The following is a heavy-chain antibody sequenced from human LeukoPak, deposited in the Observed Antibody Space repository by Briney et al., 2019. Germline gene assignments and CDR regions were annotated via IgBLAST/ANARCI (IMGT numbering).Heavy chain of an antibody. CDR1: GGSISSYY. J-gene: IGHJ6*02. D-gene: IGHD3-3*01. V-gene: IGHV4-4*08. CDR3: ARRTEWPYYYGMDV. Sequence: SETLSLTCTVSGGSISSYYWSWSRQPPGKGLEWIGRIYTSGSTNYNPSLKSRVTISVDTSKNQFSLKLSFVTAAATAVYYCARRTEWPYYYGMDVWGQGTTVTVSS. CDR2: IYTSGST.